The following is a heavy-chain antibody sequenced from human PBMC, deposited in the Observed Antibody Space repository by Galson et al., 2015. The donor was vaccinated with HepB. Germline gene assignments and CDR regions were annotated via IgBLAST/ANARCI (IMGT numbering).Heavy chain of an antibody. CDR3: ARDEGITMIVQLDY. J-gene: IGHJ4*02. D-gene: IGHD3-22*01. CDR2: ISFDGSNK. CDR1: GFTFSNHT. Sequence: SLRLSCAASGFTFSNHTMHWVRQAPGKGLEWVAVISFDGSNKDYADSVKGRFTISRDISKNTLYLQMNSLRGEDTAVYYCARDEGITMIVQLDYWGQGTLVTVSS. V-gene: IGHV3-30-3*01.